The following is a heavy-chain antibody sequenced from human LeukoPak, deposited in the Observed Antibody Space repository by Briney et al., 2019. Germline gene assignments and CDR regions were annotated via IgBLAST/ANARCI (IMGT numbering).Heavy chain of an antibody. CDR2: ITTYNGNT. CDR1: GYRFTSYG. CDR3: ATHPALELAAGGDS. V-gene: IGHV1-18*01. J-gene: IGHJ4*02. Sequence: ASVKVSCKASGYRFTSYGINWVRQAPGQGLEWLGWITTYNGNTNYAPKLQGRVTMTTDTSTTTAYMELRGLRSDDTAVYYCATHPALELAAGGDSWGQGTLVTVSS. D-gene: IGHD6-13*01.